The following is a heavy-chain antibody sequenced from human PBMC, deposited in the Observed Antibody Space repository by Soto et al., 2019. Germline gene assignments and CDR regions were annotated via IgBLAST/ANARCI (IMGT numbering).Heavy chain of an antibody. Sequence: QVQLVESGGGVVQPGRSLRLSCAASGFTFSSYAMHWVRQAPGKGLEWVAVISYDGSNKYYADSVKGRFTISRDNSKNTXXLQMNSLRAEDTAVYYCARDRDYYDSSGFHWYFDLWGRGTLVTVSS. V-gene: IGHV3-30-3*01. CDR2: ISYDGSNK. CDR3: ARDRDYYDSSGFHWYFDL. D-gene: IGHD3-22*01. CDR1: GFTFSSYA. J-gene: IGHJ2*01.